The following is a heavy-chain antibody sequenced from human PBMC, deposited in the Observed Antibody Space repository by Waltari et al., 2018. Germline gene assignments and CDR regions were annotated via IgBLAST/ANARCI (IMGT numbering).Heavy chain of an antibody. Sequence: QVQLQESGPGLVKPSETLSLTCSVSGDSVSSYYWSWIRKPAGEGLVWIGRISPTGSTDHKPSRKSRLSLSVDTSKNQFSRSLSSETAADTAVYYCATETRYNCYGFTCREVDYWGLGILVTVSS. D-gene: IGHD2-21*01. J-gene: IGHJ4*02. CDR2: ISPTGST. CDR3: ATETRYNCYGFTCREVDY. V-gene: IGHV4-4*07. CDR1: GDSVSSYY.